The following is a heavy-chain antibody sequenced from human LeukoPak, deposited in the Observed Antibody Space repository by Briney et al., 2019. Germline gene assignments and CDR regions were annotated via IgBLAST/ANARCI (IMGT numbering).Heavy chain of an antibody. CDR3: ASDCSGGSCSIDY. V-gene: IGHV3-30*04. D-gene: IGHD2-15*01. CDR1: GFTFSSYA. J-gene: IGHJ4*02. Sequence: GRSLRLSCAASGFTFSSYAMHWVRQAPGKGLEWVAVISYDGSNKYYADSVKGRFTISRDNSKNTLYLQMNSLRAEDTAVYYCASDCSGGSCSIDYWGQGTLVIVSS. CDR2: ISYDGSNK.